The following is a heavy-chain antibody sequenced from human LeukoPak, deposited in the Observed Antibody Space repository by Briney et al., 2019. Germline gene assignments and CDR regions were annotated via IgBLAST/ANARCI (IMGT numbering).Heavy chain of an antibody. CDR1: GFTFSSYS. D-gene: IGHD3-10*01. V-gene: IGHV3-21*01. J-gene: IGHJ6*03. CDR2: I. Sequence: GGSLRLSCAASGFTFSSYSMNWVRQAPGKGLEWVSSIVKGRFTISRDNAKKSLYLQMNSLRAEDTAVYYCARVGGITLALAPSPFPDYNYYYMDVWGKGTPVTISS. CDR3: ARVGGITLALAPSPFPDYNYYYMDV.